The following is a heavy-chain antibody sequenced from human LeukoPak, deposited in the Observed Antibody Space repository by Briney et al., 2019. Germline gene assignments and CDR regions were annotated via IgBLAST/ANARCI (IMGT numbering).Heavy chain of an antibody. CDR1: GFTFSDYY. V-gene: IGHV3-11*05. J-gene: IGHJ4*02. CDR3: ARVKVGTTNRFDY. CDR2: ISSSSDYT. D-gene: IGHD1-26*01. Sequence: GGSLRLPCAASGFTFSDYYMTWIRQAPGKGLECVSYISSSSDYTNYPDSVKGRFTISRDNAKNSLYLQMNSLRAEDTAVYYCARVKVGTTNRFDYWGQGTLVTVSS.